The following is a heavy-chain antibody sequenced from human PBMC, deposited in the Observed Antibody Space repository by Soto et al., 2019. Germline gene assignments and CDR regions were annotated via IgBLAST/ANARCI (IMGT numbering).Heavy chain of an antibody. D-gene: IGHD1-7*01. CDR1: GFSFSTYG. V-gene: IGHV3-30*18. CDR3: AKGFGNYGAFDY. J-gene: IGHJ4*02. Sequence: QVHLVESGGGVVQPGRSLRLSCAASGFSFSTYGMHWVRQAPGKGLEWVAFISNDVSNKYYADSVKGRFTISRDNSKNTLYLQMNSLRAEDTAVYYCAKGFGNYGAFDYWGQGTLVTVSS. CDR2: ISNDVSNK.